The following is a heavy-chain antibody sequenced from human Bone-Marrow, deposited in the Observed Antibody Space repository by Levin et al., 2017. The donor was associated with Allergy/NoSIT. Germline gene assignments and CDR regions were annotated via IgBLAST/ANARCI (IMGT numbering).Heavy chain of an antibody. J-gene: IGHJ3*02. CDR1: GGSVSSGSYY. D-gene: IGHD3-22*01. CDR2: IYYSGST. Sequence: SETLSLTCTVSGGSVSSGSYYWSWIRQPPGKGLEWIGYIYYSGSTNYNPSLKSRVTISVDTSKNQFSLKLSSVTAADTAVYYCARSHDYYDRMSDAFDIWGQGTMVTVSS. CDR3: ARSHDYYDRMSDAFDI. V-gene: IGHV4-61*01.